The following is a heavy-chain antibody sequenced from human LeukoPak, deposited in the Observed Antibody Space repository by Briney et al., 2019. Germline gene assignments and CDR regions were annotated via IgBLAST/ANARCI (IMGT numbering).Heavy chain of an antibody. CDR2: ISYDGSNK. Sequence: GGSLRLSCAASGFTFSSYAMHWVRQAPGKGLEWVAVISYDGSNKYYADSVKGRFTISRDNSKNTLYLQMNSLRAEDTAVYYCARVDAVADASDYWGQGTLVTVPS. J-gene: IGHJ4*02. D-gene: IGHD6-19*01. V-gene: IGHV3-30-3*01. CDR3: ARVDAVADASDY. CDR1: GFTFSSYA.